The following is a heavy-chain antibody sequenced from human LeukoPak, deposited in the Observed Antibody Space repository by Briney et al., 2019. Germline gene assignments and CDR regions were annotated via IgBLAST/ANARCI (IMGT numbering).Heavy chain of an antibody. CDR2: IRSKANSYAT. J-gene: IGHJ4*02. D-gene: IGHD2-2*01. Sequence: GGSLRLSCAASGFTFSGSAIHWVRQASGKGLEWVGRIRSKANSYATAYAASVKGRFTISRDDSKNTAYLQMNSLKTEDTAVYYCTRGLYCSSTSCLGYWGQGTLVTLSS. CDR3: TRGLYCSSTSCLGY. V-gene: IGHV3-73*01. CDR1: GFTFSGSA.